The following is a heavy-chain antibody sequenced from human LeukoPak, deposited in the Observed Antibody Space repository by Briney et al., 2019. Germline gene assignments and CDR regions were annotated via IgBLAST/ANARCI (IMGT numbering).Heavy chain of an antibody. V-gene: IGHV3-23*01. CDR3: AKDWGEYFDYVWGSFTSFDS. Sequence: GGSLRLSCVASGFTFSTYAMGWVRQVPGKGLEWVSSVSESGGSTYYADSVKGRFTISRDNSKDTLSLQMNSLRAEDTAVYYCAKDWGEYFDYVWGSFTSFDSWGQGTLVTVSS. CDR2: VSESGGST. CDR1: GFTFSTYA. D-gene: IGHD3-16*01. J-gene: IGHJ4*02.